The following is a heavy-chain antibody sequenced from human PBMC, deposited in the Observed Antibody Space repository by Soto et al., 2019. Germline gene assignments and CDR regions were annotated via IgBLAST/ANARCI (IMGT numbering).Heavy chain of an antibody. V-gene: IGHV1-58*01. CDR2: IVVGSGNT. CDR1: GFTFTSSA. J-gene: IGHJ4*02. Sequence: SVKVSCKASGFTFTSSAVQWVRQARGQRLEWIGWIVVGSGNTNYAQKFQERVTITRDMSTSTAYMELSSLRSEDTAVYYCAARRYYDSSGYYAFDYWGQGTLVTVSS. CDR3: AARRYYDSSGYYAFDY. D-gene: IGHD3-22*01.